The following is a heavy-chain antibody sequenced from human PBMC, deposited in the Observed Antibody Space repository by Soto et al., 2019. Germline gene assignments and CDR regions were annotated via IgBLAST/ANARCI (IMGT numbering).Heavy chain of an antibody. Sequence: SETLSLTCTVSCCSISSSSYYWGWIRQPPGKGLEWIGSIYYSGSTYYNPSLKSRVTISVDTSKNQFSLKLSSVTTADTAVYYCAALSDHYSNYKGMDVWGQGTTVT. D-gene: IGHD4-4*01. CDR1: CCSISSSSYY. CDR2: IYYSGST. V-gene: IGHV4-39*01. J-gene: IGHJ6*02. CDR3: AALSDHYSNYKGMDV.